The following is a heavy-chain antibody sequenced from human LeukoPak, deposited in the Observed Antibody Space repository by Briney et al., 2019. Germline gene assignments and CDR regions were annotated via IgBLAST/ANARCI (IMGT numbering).Heavy chain of an antibody. CDR1: GFSFSNYW. D-gene: IGHD4-17*01. CDR2: IKEDGSEK. CDR3: VRDESAVPTLRFDY. V-gene: IGHV3-7*01. J-gene: IGHJ4*02. Sequence: PGGSLRLSCAVSGFSFSNYWMSWVRQAPGKGLEWVGHIKEDGSEKNYVDSVKGRFTISRDNAKNSLYLQMNSLRAEDTAVYYCVRDESAVPTLRFDYWGQGTLVTVSS.